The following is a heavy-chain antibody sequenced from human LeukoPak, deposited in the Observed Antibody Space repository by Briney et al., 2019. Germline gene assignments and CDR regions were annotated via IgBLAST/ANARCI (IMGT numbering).Heavy chain of an antibody. CDR2: FYYTRSI. Sequence: PSETLSLTCTVSGASISSSSYYWGWNPQPPGQGLERIGSFYYTRSIYYNPSVKRRVTITVDTSKSQFSLKLSSVTAAATAVYYCARNRMQLWLPFDYWGQGTLVTVSS. D-gene: IGHD5-18*01. V-gene: IGHV4-39*01. CDR3: ARNRMQLWLPFDY. J-gene: IGHJ4*02. CDR1: GASISSSSYY.